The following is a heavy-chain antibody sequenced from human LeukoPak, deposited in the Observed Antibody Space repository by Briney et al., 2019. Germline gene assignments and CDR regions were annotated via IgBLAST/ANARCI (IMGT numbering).Heavy chain of an antibody. Sequence: PSETLSLTCTVSGGFISGYYWNWIRQSPGKGLEWIGYIFYTGDTDYNPSLRSRVTMSVDRSNNRFSLQLASATTADSAFYYCARAYRLTSPRGFDPWGPGILVTVSS. CDR2: IFYTGDT. CDR1: GGFISGYY. CDR3: ARAYRLTSPRGFDP. D-gene: IGHD3-16*02. J-gene: IGHJ5*02. V-gene: IGHV4-59*01.